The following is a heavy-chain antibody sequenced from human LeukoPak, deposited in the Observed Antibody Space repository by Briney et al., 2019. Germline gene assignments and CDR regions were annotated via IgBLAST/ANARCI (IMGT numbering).Heavy chain of an antibody. V-gene: IGHV4-59*01. CDR2: IHYSGST. CDR1: AGSISSNY. J-gene: IGHJ4*02. CDR3: ARLPSISVPSSRNFDY. D-gene: IGHD2-2*01. Sequence: SETLSLTCTVSAGSISSNYWSWIRQPPGKGLEWIGYIHYSGSTNYNPSLQSRVTTSVDTSKNKFSLNLNSLTAADTAVYYCARLPSISVPSSRNFDYWGQGTVVTVSS.